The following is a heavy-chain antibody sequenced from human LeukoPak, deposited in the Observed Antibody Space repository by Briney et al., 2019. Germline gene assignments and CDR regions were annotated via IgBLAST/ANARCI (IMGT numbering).Heavy chain of an antibody. CDR3: ARFGVDYDMDV. CDR1: GFTFRSYG. J-gene: IGHJ6*02. Sequence: GGSLRLSCAASGFTFRSYGMHWVRQAPGKGLEWVAVISYDGSNENYTDSVKGRFTVSRDNSKNTLYLQMNNLRPEDTAVYYCARFGVDYDMDVWGQGTTVTVSS. V-gene: IGHV3-30*03. D-gene: IGHD3-16*01. CDR2: ISYDGSNE.